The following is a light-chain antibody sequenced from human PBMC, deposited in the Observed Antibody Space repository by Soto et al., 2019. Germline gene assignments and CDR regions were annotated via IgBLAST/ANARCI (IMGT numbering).Light chain of an antibody. CDR3: SLYTSSSTYV. CDR2: EVS. J-gene: IGLJ1*01. V-gene: IGLV2-18*01. CDR1: SSDVGSYNR. Sequence: QSALTQPPSVSGSPGQSVTISCTGTSSDVGSYNRVSWYQQPPGTAPKVMIYEVSNRPSGVPDRFSGSKSGNTASLTISGLQAEDEADHYCSLYTSSSTYVFGTGTKVTVL.